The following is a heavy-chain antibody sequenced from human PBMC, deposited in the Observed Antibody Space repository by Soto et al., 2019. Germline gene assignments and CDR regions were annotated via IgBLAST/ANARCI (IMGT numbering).Heavy chain of an antibody. CDR1: GFIFSDFY. V-gene: IGHV3-11*01. D-gene: IGHD3-10*01. CDR3: ARDRGYGGDYFDY. Sequence: QVQLVESGGALVKPGGSLRLSCAASGFIFSDFYMSWIRQAPGKGLEWVSYIHSSGDTMYYADSVKGRFTISRDNAKNSLYRQMNSLRAEDTAVYYCARDRGYGGDYFDYWGQGTLVTVSS. CDR2: IHSSGDTM. J-gene: IGHJ4*02.